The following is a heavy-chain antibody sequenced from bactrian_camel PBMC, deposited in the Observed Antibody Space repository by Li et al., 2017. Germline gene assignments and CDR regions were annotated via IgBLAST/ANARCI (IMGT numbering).Heavy chain of an antibody. CDR3: AAQRLEIGRSAYCSGGLLQSWGY. V-gene: IGHV3-2*01. CDR2: IVSDGSHT. CDR1: GFTFSTYY. D-gene: IGHD2*01. J-gene: IGHJ4*01. Sequence: HVQLVESGGGSVQAGGSLRLSCAASGFTFSTYYMSWVRQAPGKGLEWVCSIVSDGSHTYCTDSVNGRFTISIDNAKNTLYLQMNSLKPEDTAMYYCAAQRLEIGRSAYCSGGLLQSWGYWGQGTQVTVS.